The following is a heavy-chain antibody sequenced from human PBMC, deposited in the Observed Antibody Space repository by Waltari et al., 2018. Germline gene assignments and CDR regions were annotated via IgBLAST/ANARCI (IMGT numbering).Heavy chain of an antibody. Sequence: QLQLQASGPGLVKPSETLSLTCTVSGGSISSSSYYWGWIRQPPGKGLEWIGSIYYSGSTYYNPSLKSRVTISVDTSKNQFSLKLSSVTAADTAVYYCARAPKDQLLFRYFDLWGRGTLVTVSS. J-gene: IGHJ2*01. V-gene: IGHV4-39*07. D-gene: IGHD2-2*01. CDR3: ARAPKDQLLFRYFDL. CDR1: GGSISSSSYY. CDR2: IYYSGST.